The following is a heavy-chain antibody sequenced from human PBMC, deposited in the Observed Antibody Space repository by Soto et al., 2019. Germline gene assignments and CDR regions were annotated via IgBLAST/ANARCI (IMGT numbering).Heavy chain of an antibody. CDR1: GFTFGSNW. J-gene: IGHJ4*02. CDR3: VEVLLNC. CDR2: ISPDGSDK. Sequence: GGSLRLSGAASGFTFGSNWITWVRQAPGKGLEGVANISPDGSDKYYVDSVKGRFTISRDNAKSSLFLQMNSLRAEDTAVYFCVEVLLNCWGPGTLVTVSS. V-gene: IGHV3-7*05. D-gene: IGHD3-10*01.